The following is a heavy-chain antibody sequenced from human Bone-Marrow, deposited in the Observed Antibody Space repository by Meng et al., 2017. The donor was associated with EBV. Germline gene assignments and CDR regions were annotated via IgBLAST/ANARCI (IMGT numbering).Heavy chain of an antibody. J-gene: IGHJ4*02. D-gene: IGHD2-15*01. CDR1: SYTFNSYD. Sequence: QAQLVQLAAEEKNPGASVKVSCKASSYTFNSYDISWVLQAPGQGLEWMGWISAYNGNTNYAQKLQGRVTMTTDTSTSTAYMELRSLRSDDTAVYYCARINCSGGSCYSPLWYWGQGTLVTVSS. CDR3: ARINCSGGSCYSPLWY. V-gene: IGHV1-18*01. CDR2: ISAYNGNT.